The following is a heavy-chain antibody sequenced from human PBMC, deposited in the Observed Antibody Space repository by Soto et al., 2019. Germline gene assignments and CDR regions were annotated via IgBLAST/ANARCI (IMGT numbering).Heavy chain of an antibody. CDR3: AAARGYSSSWYDYYYGRDV. J-gene: IGHJ6*02. CDR1: GYTVTSYG. CDR2: ISAYNGNT. V-gene: IGHV1-18*01. Sequence: ASVKVSCKASGYTVTSYGISWVRQSPGQGLEWMGWISAYNGNTNYAQKLQGRVTMTTDTSTSTAYMELRSLRSDDTAVYYCAAARGYSSSWYDYYYGRDVWGQGTTGTVSS. D-gene: IGHD6-13*01.